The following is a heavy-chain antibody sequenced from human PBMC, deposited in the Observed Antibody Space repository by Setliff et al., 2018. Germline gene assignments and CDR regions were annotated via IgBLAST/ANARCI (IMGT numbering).Heavy chain of an antibody. Sequence: ASVKVSCKTPGKTDDSYHIHWVRQAPGQGLEWMGVIKPGIDTTTYAEMLQGRVTMTTDTSTSIVYMELRSLSSDDTAVYYCSRLVRFCTRTACQRLSGGEFWGQGTQVTVSS. CDR2: IKPGIDTT. J-gene: IGHJ4*02. CDR3: SRLVRFCTRTACQRLSGGEF. V-gene: IGHV1-46*02. D-gene: IGHD2-8*01. CDR1: GKTDDSYH.